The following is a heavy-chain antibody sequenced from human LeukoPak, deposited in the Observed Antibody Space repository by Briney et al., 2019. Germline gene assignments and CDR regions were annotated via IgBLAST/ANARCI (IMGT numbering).Heavy chain of an antibody. CDR2: ITGSGGRT. V-gene: IGHV3-23*01. CDR3: ARDRPLWFGEFTLGFDY. D-gene: IGHD3-10*01. Sequence: PGGSLRLSCAASGFTFSSYAMNWVRQAPGKGLEWVSAITGSGGRTYYADSVKGRFTISRDNAKNSLYLQMNSLRVEDTAVYYCARDRPLWFGEFTLGFDYWGQGTLVTVSS. J-gene: IGHJ4*02. CDR1: GFTFSSYA.